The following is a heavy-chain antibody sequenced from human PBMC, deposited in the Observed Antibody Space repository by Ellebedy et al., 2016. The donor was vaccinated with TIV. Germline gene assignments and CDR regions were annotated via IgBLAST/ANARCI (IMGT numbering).Heavy chain of an antibody. J-gene: IGHJ4*02. Sequence: SGPTLVKPTQTLTLTCTFSGFSLTTTGMCVSWIRQPPGKALEWLALINWDDDKYYKTSLKTRLTLFRDTSKNRVVLTMTNMDPADTATYYCAQTPALYYYGSGSYFDYWGQGTPVTVSS. CDR1: GFSLTTTGMC. CDR3: AQTPALYYYGSGSYFDY. D-gene: IGHD3-10*01. V-gene: IGHV2-70*01. CDR2: INWDDDK.